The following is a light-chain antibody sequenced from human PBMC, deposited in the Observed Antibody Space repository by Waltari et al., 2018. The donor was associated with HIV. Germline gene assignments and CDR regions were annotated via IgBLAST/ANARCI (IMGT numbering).Light chain of an antibody. CDR2: DST. CDR1: EGAVTSKTY. J-gene: IGLJ2*01. Sequence: QAAVTQEPSLTVSPGGTIILTCGSSEGAVTSKTYAYWFQQKPGQAPTTQIYDSTKRHFWTPARFSAFLLGDKAVLTLSGALSEDEAVYFCMLFFGATRIFGGGTTVTV. V-gene: IGLV7-46*01. CDR3: MLFFGATRI.